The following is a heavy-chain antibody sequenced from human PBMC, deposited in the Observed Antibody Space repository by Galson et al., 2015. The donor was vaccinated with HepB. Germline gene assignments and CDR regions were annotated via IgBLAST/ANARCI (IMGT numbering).Heavy chain of an antibody. CDR2: IRSKANSYAT. D-gene: IGHD5-12*01. V-gene: IGHV3-73*01. CDR3: TSRGYSGYDEGNKVDNRNDY. Sequence: SLRLSCAASGFTLSGSAMHWVRQASGKGLEWVGRIRSKANSYATAYAASVKGRFTISRDDSKNTAYLQMNSLKTEDTAVYYCTSRGYSGYDEGNKVDNRNDYWGQGTLVTVFS. J-gene: IGHJ4*02. CDR1: GFTLSGSA.